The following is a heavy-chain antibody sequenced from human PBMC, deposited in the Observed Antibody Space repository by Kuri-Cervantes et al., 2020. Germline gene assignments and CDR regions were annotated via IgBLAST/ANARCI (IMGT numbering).Heavy chain of an antibody. V-gene: IGHV4-59*01. D-gene: IGHD2-2*01. CDR3: ARQPGIYCSSTSCYAAFDI. CDR2: IYYSGST. J-gene: IGHJ3*02. CDR1: GGSISSYY. Sequence: SETLSLTCTVSGGSISSYYWSWIRQPPGKGLEWIGYIYYSGSTNYNPSLKSRVTISVDTSKNQFSLKLSSVTAADTAVYSWARQPGIYCSSTSCYAAFDIWGQGTMVTVSS.